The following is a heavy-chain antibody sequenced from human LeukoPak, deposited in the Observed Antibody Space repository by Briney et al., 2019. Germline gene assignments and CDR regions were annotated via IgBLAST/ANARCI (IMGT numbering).Heavy chain of an antibody. V-gene: IGHV4-59*01. CDR2: IYYSGST. D-gene: IGHD2-2*01. Sequence: SETLSLTCTVSGGSISSYYWSWIRQPPGKGLEWIGYIYYSGSTNYNPSLKSRVTISVDTSKNQFSLKLSSVTAADTAVYYCARDRIVVVPAAISGRFAPGYYYYYGMDVWGQGTTVTVSS. CDR3: ARDRIVVVPAAISGRFAPGYYYYYGMDV. J-gene: IGHJ6*02. CDR1: GGSISSYY.